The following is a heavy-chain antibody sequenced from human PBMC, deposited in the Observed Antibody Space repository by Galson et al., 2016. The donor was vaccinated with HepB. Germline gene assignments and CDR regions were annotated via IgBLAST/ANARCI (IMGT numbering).Heavy chain of an antibody. CDR3: ARDLNTAVFNVANFDN. CDR1: GFTFSSYG. V-gene: IGHV3-33*01. D-gene: IGHD6-19*01. CDR2: IWHDGNDK. Sequence: SLRHSCAASGFTFSSYGMHWVRQAPGKGLEWVAVIWHDGNDKYYADSVKGRFTIARDNSQSTLYLQMNSLRAEDTALYYCARDLNTAVFNVANFDNWGQGTLVTVSS. J-gene: IGHJ4*02.